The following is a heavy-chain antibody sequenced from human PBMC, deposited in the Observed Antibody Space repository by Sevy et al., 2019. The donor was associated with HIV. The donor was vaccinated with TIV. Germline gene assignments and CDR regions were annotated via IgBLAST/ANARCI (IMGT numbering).Heavy chain of an antibody. V-gene: IGHV3-48*02. CDR3: ARARGVGYGSLGFDY. CDR1: GFTFSSYS. D-gene: IGHD5-12*01. J-gene: IGHJ4*02. CDR2: ISSSRSTI. Sequence: GGSLRLSCAASGFTFSSYSMNWVRQAPGKGLEWVSYISSSRSTIYYAVSVKGRFTISRDNAKNSLYLQMNSLRDEDTAVYYCARARGVGYGSLGFDYWGQGTLVTVSS.